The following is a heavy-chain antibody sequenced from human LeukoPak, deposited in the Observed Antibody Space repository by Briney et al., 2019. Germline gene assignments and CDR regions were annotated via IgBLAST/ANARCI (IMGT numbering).Heavy chain of an antibody. J-gene: IGHJ4*02. CDR3: ARGLWQWLVDY. Sequence: SETLSLTCTVSGGSISNYYWSWIRQPPGKGLEWIGYIYYSGSTNYNPSLKSRVTISVDTSKNQFSLKLSSVTAADTAVYYCARGLWQWLVDYGGQGTLVTVSS. CDR1: GGSISNYY. D-gene: IGHD6-19*01. CDR2: IYYSGST. V-gene: IGHV4-59*01.